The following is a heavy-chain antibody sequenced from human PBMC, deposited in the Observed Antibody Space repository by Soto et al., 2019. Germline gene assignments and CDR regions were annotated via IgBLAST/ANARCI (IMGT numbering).Heavy chain of an antibody. CDR1: GGSISSGGYS. D-gene: IGHD6-19*01. V-gene: IGHV4-30-2*01. CDR2: IYHSGST. J-gene: IGHJ4*02. CDR3: ARAYSSGWLDY. Sequence: SETLSLTCAVSGGSISSGGYSWSWIRQPPGKGLEWIGYIYHSGSTYYNPSLKSRVTISVDRSKNQFSLKLSSVTAADTAVYYCARAYSSGWLDYWGQGTLVTVSS.